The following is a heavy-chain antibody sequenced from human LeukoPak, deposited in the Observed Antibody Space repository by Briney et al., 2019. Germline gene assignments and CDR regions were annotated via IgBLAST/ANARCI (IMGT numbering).Heavy chain of an antibody. V-gene: IGHV3-30-3*01. J-gene: IGHJ4*02. CDR3: ARDSEISGSYLDY. CDR1: GFTFSSYA. D-gene: IGHD1-26*01. Sequence: PGGSLRLSCAASGFTFSSYAMHWVRQAPGKGLEWAAVISYDGSNKYYADSVKGRFTISRDNSKNTLYLQMNSLRAEDTAVYYCARDSEISGSYLDYWGQGTLVTVSS. CDR2: ISYDGSNK.